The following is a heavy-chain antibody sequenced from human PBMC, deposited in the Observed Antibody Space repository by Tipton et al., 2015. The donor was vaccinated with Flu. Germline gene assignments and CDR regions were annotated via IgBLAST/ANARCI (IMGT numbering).Heavy chain of an antibody. CDR1: GFTFSSYG. J-gene: IGHJ4*02. D-gene: IGHD6-19*01. V-gene: IGHV3-30*02. Sequence: QLVQSGGGEVQPGGSLRLSCAASGFTFSSYGMHWVRQAPGKGLEWVAFIRHDESDKYYADSVKGRFTISRDNSKDSLYLLIKSLRPEDTAVYYCAKDGWDTSGWYPFDYWGQGTLVTVSS. CDR2: IRHDESDK. CDR3: AKDGWDTSGWYPFDY.